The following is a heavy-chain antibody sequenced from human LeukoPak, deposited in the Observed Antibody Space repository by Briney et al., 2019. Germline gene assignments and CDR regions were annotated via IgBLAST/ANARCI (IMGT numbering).Heavy chain of an antibody. CDR3: ARGVHYASGSYFLDN. CDR2: MNPNSGNT. D-gene: IGHD3-10*01. Sequence: ASVKVSCKASGYTFTGYYMHWVRQATGQGLEWMGWMNPNSGNTGYARKFQGRLTLTTNTSVSTAYMELSSLMSDDTAVYYCARGVHYASGSYFLDNSGQGTLITVS. J-gene: IGHJ4*02. CDR1: GYTFTGYY. V-gene: IGHV1-8*02.